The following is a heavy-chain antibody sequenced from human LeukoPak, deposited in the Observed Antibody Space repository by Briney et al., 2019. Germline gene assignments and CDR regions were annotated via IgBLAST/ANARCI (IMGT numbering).Heavy chain of an antibody. CDR1: GIPLWRYG. J-gene: IGHJ5*02. Sequence: LPGGSLELSCSAPGIPLWRYGMSWVRQAPGKGLEWGPGIRDSGGSTFYADSVKGRFTISRDNSKDTLYLQMNSLRADDTAVYYCAKDRNSGSGSYTWGLFDPWGQGTLVTVSS. V-gene: IGHV3-23*01. CDR3: AKDRNSGSGSYTWGLFDP. D-gene: IGHD3-10*01. CDR2: IRDSGGST.